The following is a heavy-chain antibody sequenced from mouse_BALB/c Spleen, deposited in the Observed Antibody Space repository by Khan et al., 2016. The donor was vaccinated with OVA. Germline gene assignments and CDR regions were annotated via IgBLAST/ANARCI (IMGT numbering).Heavy chain of an antibody. CDR2: INTYTGEP. D-gene: IGHD1-2*01. V-gene: IGHV9-3-1*01. CDR3: SRTAGFSYVVVY. Sequence: QIQLVQSGPELKKPGETVKISCKASGNTFTNYGMNWVKQAPGKGLKWMGWINTYTGEPTYADDFRGRFAFSLETSASTAYLQINNLKNEDTATYFCSRTAGFSYVVVYWGQGTSVTVSS. CDR1: GNTFTNYG. J-gene: IGHJ4*01.